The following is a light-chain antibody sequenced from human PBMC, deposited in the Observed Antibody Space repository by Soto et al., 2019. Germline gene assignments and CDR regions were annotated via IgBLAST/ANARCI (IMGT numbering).Light chain of an antibody. CDR2: DAS. V-gene: IGKV3-11*01. CDR3: QQRYIGLT. J-gene: IGKJ4*01. CDR1: QSVSRY. Sequence: EIVLTQSPVTLSLSPGERATLSCRARQSVSRYLAWYQQKPGQAPRLLVYDASNRATGIPARFSGSGSGTDFTLTISSLELEDFAVYYCQQRYIGLTFGGGTKVEMK.